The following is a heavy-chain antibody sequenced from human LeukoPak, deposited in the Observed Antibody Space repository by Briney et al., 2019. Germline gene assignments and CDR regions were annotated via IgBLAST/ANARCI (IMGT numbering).Heavy chain of an antibody. J-gene: IGHJ3*01. Sequence: GALVKVSCKASGYTFTGYYMHWVRQAPGQGLEWMGWINPNSGGTNYAQKFQGRVTMTRDTPISTAYMELSRLRSDDTAVYYCASMDIASVSGYDFWGQGTMVTVSS. CDR2: INPNSGGT. D-gene: IGHD5-12*01. CDR3: ASMDIASVSGYDF. CDR1: GYTFTGYY. V-gene: IGHV1-2*02.